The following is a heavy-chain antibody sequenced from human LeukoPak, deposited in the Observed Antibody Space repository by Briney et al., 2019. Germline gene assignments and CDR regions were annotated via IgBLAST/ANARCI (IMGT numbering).Heavy chain of an antibody. V-gene: IGHV4-39*07. D-gene: IGHD3-16*01. CDR1: GGSISSSSYY. J-gene: IGHJ4*02. CDR2: IYYSGST. Sequence: SETLSLTCTVSGGSISSSSYYWGWIRQPPGKGLGWIGGIYYSGSTYYNPSLKSRVTISLDTSKNQFSLKLSSVTAADTAVYYCARQGFGSSYFDYWGQGTLVTVSS. CDR3: ARQGFGSSYFDY.